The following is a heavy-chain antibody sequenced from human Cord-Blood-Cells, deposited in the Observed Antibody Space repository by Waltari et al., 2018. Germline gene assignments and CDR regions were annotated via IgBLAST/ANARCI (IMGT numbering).Heavy chain of an antibody. V-gene: IGHV4-34*01. CDR2: INHSGST. CDR1: GGSFSGYY. CDR3: ARRRNIVVVPASNYNWFDP. D-gene: IGHD2-2*01. J-gene: IGHJ5*02. Sequence: QVQLQQWGAGLLQPSETLSLTCAVYGGSFSGYYWSWIRPPPGKGLEWIGEINHSGSTNYNPSLKSRVTISVDTSKNQFSLKLSSVTAADTAVYYCARRRNIVVVPASNYNWFDPWGQGTLVTVSS.